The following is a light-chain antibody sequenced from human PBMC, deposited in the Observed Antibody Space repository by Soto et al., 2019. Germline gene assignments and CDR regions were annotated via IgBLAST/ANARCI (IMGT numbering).Light chain of an antibody. CDR3: SSLAGSYNLV. CDR1: SSDVDNGYDS. V-gene: IGLV2-11*01. J-gene: IGLJ3*02. CDR2: DVF. Sequence: QSALTQPASMSGSPGQSITISCTGTSSDVDNGYDSVSWYQQHPGKAPKLILYDVFKRPSGVPARFSASKSGNTASLTITGLQTEDEADYHCSSLAGSYNLVFGGGTKLTVL.